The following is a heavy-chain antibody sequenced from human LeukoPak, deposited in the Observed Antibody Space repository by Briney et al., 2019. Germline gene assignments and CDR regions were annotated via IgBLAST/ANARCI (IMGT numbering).Heavy chain of an antibody. CDR1: GFTFSSYA. V-gene: IGHV3-66*01. CDR2: IYSGGST. CDR3: ARDKVGYTYGYVRAHYGMDV. D-gene: IGHD5-18*01. Sequence: GGSLRLSCASSGFTFSSYAMSWVRQAPGKGLEWVSVIYSGGSTNYADSVKGRFIISRDNSKSTLFLQMNSLRAEDTAVYYGARDKVGYTYGYVRAHYGMDVWGQGTTVIVSS. J-gene: IGHJ6*02.